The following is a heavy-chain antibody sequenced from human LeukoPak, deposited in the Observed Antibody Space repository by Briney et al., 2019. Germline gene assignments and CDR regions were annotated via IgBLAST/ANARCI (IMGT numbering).Heavy chain of an antibody. V-gene: IGHV1-46*01. CDR1: GYTFISYY. CDR2: INPSGGST. Sequence: ASVKVSCKSSGYTFISYYIHWVRQAPGQGLEWMGIINPSGGSTSNAQKFQGRVTMTEDTSTDTAYMELSSLRSEDTAVYYCATAPFDYWGQGTLVTVSS. CDR3: ATAPFDY. J-gene: IGHJ4*02.